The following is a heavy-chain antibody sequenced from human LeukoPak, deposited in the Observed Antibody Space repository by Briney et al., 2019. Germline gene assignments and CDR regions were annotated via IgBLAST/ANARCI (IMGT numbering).Heavy chain of an antibody. CDR2: IYPADSET. J-gene: IGHJ4*02. CDR1: EHSFITYW. V-gene: IGHV5-51*01. CDR3: ARQSGDLLPFDY. D-gene: IGHD1-26*01. Sequence: GESLKISCKGSEHSFITYWIAWVRQMPGKGLEWMGIIYPADSETRYSPSFQGQVTISADKSISTAYLQWSSLKASDTAIYYCARQSGDLLPFDYWGQGTLVTVSS.